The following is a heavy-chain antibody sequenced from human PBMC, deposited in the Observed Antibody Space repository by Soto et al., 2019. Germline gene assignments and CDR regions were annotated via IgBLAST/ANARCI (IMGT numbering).Heavy chain of an antibody. V-gene: IGHV4-39*01. Sequence: SETLSLTCTVSGGSISSSSYYWGWIRKPPGKGLEWIGRIYYSGRTYYNPSLKSRVTISVDTPKNQFSLKLSSVTAADTAVYYCARLIADYYFDYWGQGTLVTVSS. CDR3: ARLIADYYFDY. CDR1: GGSISSSSYY. D-gene: IGHD3-22*01. CDR2: IYYSGRT. J-gene: IGHJ4*02.